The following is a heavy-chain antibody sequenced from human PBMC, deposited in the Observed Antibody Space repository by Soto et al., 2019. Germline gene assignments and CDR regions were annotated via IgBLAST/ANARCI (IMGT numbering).Heavy chain of an antibody. CDR3: ARDDSPYYYDSSGYYSLDY. CDR1: GGTFSSYA. V-gene: IGHV1-69*13. Sequence: GASVKVSCKASGGTFSSYAISWVRQAPGQGLEWMGGIIPIFGTANYAQKFQGRVTITADESASTAYMELSSLRSEDTAVYYCARDDSPYYYDSSGYYSLDYWGQGTLVTVSS. J-gene: IGHJ4*02. CDR2: IIPIFGTA. D-gene: IGHD3-22*01.